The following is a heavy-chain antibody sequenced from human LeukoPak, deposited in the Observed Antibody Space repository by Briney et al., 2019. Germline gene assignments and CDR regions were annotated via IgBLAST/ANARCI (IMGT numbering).Heavy chain of an antibody. D-gene: IGHD1-26*01. V-gene: IGHV3-53*01. J-gene: IGHJ4*02. Sequence: GGSLRLSCAASGFTVSSNYMSWVRPAPGEGLEWVSVIYSGGSTYYADSVKGRFTISRDNSKNTLYLQMNSLRAEDTAVYYCARDRSGSYWDWGQGTLVTVSS. CDR2: IYSGGST. CDR1: GFTVSSNY. CDR3: ARDRSGSYWD.